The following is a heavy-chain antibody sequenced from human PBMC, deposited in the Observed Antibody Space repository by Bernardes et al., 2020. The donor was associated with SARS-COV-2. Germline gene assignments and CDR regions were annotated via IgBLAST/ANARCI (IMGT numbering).Heavy chain of an antibody. D-gene: IGHD2-15*01. J-gene: IGHJ6*02. V-gene: IGHV4-59*01. CDR3: ARAPVVIQWPLYYYYGMDV. CDR2: IYYSGST. CDR1: GGSISSYY. Sequence: SETLSLTCTVSGGSISSYYWSWIRQPPGKGLEWIGYIYYSGSTNYNPSLKSRVTISVDTSKNQFSLKLSSVTAADTAVYYCARAPVVIQWPLYYYYGMDVWGQVTTVTVSS.